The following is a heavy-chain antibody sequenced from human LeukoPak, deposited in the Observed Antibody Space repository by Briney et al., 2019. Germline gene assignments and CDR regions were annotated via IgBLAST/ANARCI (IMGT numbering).Heavy chain of an antibody. CDR3: ARAHYYDSSGYPRDY. CDR2: IIPIFGTA. Sequence: GSSVKVSCKASGGTFSSYAISWVRQAPGQGLEWMGGIIPIFGTANYAQKFQGRVTMTTDTSTSTAYMELRSLRSDDTAVYYCARAHYYDSSGYPRDYWGQGTLVTVST. J-gene: IGHJ4*02. V-gene: IGHV1-69*05. CDR1: GGTFSSYA. D-gene: IGHD3-22*01.